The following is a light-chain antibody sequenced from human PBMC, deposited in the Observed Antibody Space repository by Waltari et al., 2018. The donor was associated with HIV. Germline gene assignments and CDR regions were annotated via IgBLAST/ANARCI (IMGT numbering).Light chain of an antibody. Sequence: NFMLTQPHSVSESPGKTVTISCTRSSGSIANHYVPWYQQRPGSSPTTVIYKDDQRPSGVPDRFSGSIDSSSNSASLTISGLRPEDEADYYCQSYDNENPVLFGGGTKLTVL. CDR3: QSYDNENPVL. CDR1: SGSIANHY. J-gene: IGLJ2*01. CDR2: KDD. V-gene: IGLV6-57*01.